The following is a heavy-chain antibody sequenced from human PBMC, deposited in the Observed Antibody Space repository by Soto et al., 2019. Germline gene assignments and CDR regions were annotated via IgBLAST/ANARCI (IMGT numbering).Heavy chain of an antibody. CDR1: GFTFSNAW. J-gene: IGHJ6*02. Sequence: GGSLRLSCAASGFTFSNAWMNWVRQAPGKGLEWVGRIKSKTDGGTTDYAAPVKGRFTISRDDSKNTLYLQMNSLKTEDTAVYYCTTVYYDILTGYVNYYYGMDVWGQGTTVTVSS. D-gene: IGHD3-9*01. CDR3: TTVYYDILTGYVNYYYGMDV. V-gene: IGHV3-15*07. CDR2: IKSKTDGGTT.